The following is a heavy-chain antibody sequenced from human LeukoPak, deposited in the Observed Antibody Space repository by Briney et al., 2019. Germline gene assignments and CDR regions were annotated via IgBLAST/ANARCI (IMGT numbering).Heavy chain of an antibody. CDR2: ISGSGGST. J-gene: IGHJ3*02. Sequence: GGSLSLSCAASGFPFSSYAMSWVRQAPGKGLEWVSAISGSGGSTYYADSVKGRFTISRDNSKNTLYLQMNSLRAEDTAVYYCAKVRRSSWRSAFDIWGQGTMVTVSS. D-gene: IGHD6-13*01. V-gene: IGHV3-23*01. CDR3: AKVRRSSWRSAFDI. CDR1: GFPFSSYA.